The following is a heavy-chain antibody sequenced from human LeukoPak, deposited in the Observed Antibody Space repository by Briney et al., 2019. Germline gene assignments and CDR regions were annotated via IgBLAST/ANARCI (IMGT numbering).Heavy chain of an antibody. Sequence: TGGSLRLSCAASGFTFSSYGMHWVRQAPGKGLEWVAVIWYDGSNKYYADSVKGRFTISRDNSKNTLYLQMNSLRAEDTAVYYCARWAESSGYYYIDYWGQGTLVTVSS. CDR3: ARWAESSGYYYIDY. D-gene: IGHD3-22*01. CDR1: GFTFSSYG. V-gene: IGHV3-33*01. CDR2: IWYDGSNK. J-gene: IGHJ4*02.